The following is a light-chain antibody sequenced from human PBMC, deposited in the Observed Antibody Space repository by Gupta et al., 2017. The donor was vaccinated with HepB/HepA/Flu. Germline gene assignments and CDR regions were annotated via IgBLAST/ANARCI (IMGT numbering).Light chain of an antibody. CDR2: DDN. CDR3: QVWDSCRDHRV. J-gene: IGLJ2*01. CDR1: NIESKS. V-gene: IGLV3-21*03. Sequence: SYVLTQPPSVSVAPGKTARITCGGNNIESKSVQWYQQKPVQAPMLVVYDDNDRPSRIPERFSGSNSGNPATLTISGVEAGDKADYYCQVWDSCRDHRVLGGGTRLAVL.